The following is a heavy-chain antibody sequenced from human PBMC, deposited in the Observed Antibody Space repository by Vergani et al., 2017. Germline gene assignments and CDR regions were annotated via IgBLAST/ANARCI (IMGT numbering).Heavy chain of an antibody. D-gene: IGHD1-1*01. J-gene: IGHJ4*02. CDR2: ISYDGSNK. V-gene: IGHV3-30-3*01. Sequence: VQLVESGGGLVQPGGSLRLSCAASGFTFSSYAMHWVRQAPGKGLEWVAVISYDGSNKYYADSVKGRFTISRDNSKNTLYLQMNSLRAEDTAVYYCARGLRELDYWGQGTLVTVSS. CDR1: GFTFSSYA. CDR3: ARGLRELDY.